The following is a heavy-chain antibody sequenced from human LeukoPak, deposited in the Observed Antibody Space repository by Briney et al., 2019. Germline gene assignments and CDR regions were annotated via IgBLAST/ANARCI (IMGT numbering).Heavy chain of an antibody. J-gene: IGHJ4*02. CDR2: INSDGRIT. D-gene: IGHD2-21*01. V-gene: IGHV3-74*01. Sequence: GGALRLSCADSGFTFTNQWMHWVGQAPGKGLVGVSRINSDGRITNYADSVKGRFTISRDKDKKTLYLQMNSLRAEDTAVYYCASPYCGRIACYGGNYWGQGTLVTVSS. CDR1: GFTFTNQW. CDR3: ASPYCGRIACYGGNY.